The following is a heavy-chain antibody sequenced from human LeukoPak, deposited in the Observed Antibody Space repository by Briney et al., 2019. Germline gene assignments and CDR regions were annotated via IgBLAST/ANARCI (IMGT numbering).Heavy chain of an antibody. Sequence: GGSLRLSCAASGFTFSSYGMHWVRQAPGKGLEWVAFIRYDGSNKYYAESVKGRFTISRDNSKNTLYLQMNSLRAEDTAVYYCAKASGTSGWYLYYYYMDVWGKGTTVTISS. CDR1: GFTFSSYG. CDR2: IRYDGSNK. V-gene: IGHV3-30*02. D-gene: IGHD6-19*01. J-gene: IGHJ6*03. CDR3: AKASGTSGWYLYYYYMDV.